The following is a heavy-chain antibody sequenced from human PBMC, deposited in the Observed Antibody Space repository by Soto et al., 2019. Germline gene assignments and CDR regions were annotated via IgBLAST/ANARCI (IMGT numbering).Heavy chain of an antibody. CDR1: GGSVTSYY. D-gene: IGHD2-15*01. J-gene: IGHJ6*02. Sequence: SETLSLTCTVSGGSVTSYYWPCIRPPARTGLDSIAPLYTSGNTDYNPSLKSRVTMSIDTSKNQFSLKLNSVTAADTAVYYCARDGVRPHGMDVWGQGTTVT. CDR3: ARDGVRPHGMDV. CDR2: LYTSGNT. V-gene: IGHV4-4*07.